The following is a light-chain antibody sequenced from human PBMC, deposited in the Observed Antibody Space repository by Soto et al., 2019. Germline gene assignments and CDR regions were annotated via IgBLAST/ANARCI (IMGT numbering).Light chain of an antibody. J-gene: IGLJ1*01. Sequence: QSVLTQPPSVSGVPGQRVTISCTGSSSNIGAGYDVHWYQQLPGTAPKLLIYGNSNRPSGVPDRFSGSKSGTSASLAITGLQAEDEADYYCQSYDSSLSSVFGTGTKLTVL. CDR2: GNS. V-gene: IGLV1-40*01. CDR1: SSNIGAGYD. CDR3: QSYDSSLSSV.